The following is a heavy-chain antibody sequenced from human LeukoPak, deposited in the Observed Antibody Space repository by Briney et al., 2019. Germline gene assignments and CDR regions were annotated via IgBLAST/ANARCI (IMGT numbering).Heavy chain of an antibody. J-gene: IGHJ6*03. V-gene: IGHV1-8*03. Sequence: ASVKVSCKASGYTFTSYHINWVRQATGQGLEWMGWLNPNSGNTGYAQKFQGRVTITRNTSISTAYMELSSLRSEDTAVYYCARGPSHDSSGYYYYYYMDVWGKGTAVTVSS. D-gene: IGHD3-22*01. CDR1: GYTFTSYH. CDR3: ARGPSHDSSGYYYYYYMDV. CDR2: LNPNSGNT.